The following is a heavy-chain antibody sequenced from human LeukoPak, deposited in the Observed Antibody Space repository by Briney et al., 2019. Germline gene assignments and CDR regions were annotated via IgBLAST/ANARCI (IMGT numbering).Heavy chain of an antibody. V-gene: IGHV5-51*01. CDR1: GYSFTNFW. Sequence: GESLKISCKASGYSFTNFWLGWVRRMPGKGPEWMGIIFPADSDTRYSPSFEGQVTISADKSISTAYLHWSSLKASDTAVYYCARSRGDNNWFEPWGQGTLVTVSS. CDR2: IFPADSDT. J-gene: IGHJ5*02. CDR3: ARSRGDNNWFEP. D-gene: IGHD7-27*01.